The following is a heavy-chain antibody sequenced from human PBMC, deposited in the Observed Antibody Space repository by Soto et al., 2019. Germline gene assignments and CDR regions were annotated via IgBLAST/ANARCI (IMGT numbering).Heavy chain of an antibody. V-gene: IGHV1-2*02. CDR1: GYIFTGHY. CDR3: ARPFCGSGSCHNWLDL. J-gene: IGHJ5*01. Sequence: ASVKVSCKASGYIFTGHYINWVRQAPGQGLEYMGWINPNSGDTNYAQKFQGRVTITTDTSITTAYMELSRLTSDDTAVYYCARPFCGSGSCHNWLDLWGQGXQVTVPS. D-gene: IGHD2-15*01. CDR2: INPNSGDT.